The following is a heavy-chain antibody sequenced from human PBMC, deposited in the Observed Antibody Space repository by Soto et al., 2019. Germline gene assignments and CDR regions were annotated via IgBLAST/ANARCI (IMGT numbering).Heavy chain of an antibody. D-gene: IGHD3-16*02. CDR1: GGTFSSSG. CDR2: IVPSLDTT. CDR3: ARWPQPRYTADPYAVDV. J-gene: IGHJ6*02. Sequence: QVHLVQSGTEVKKPGSSVKVSCKASGGTFSSSGFSWVRQAPGQGLEWMGMIVPSLDTTNYAQKFQARVTITADEGTSTAYMELRSLRSEDTALYYCARWPQPRYTADPYAVDVWGQGTRVIVSS. V-gene: IGHV1-69*11.